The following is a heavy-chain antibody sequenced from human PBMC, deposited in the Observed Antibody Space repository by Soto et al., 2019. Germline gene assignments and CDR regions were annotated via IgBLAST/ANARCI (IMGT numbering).Heavy chain of an antibody. CDR2: IIPIFGTA. CDR1: GGTFSSYA. J-gene: IGHJ6*02. V-gene: IGHV1-69*06. Sequence: QVQLVQSGAEVKKPGSSVKVSCKASGGTFSSYAISWVRQAPGQGLEWMGGIIPIFGTANYAQKFQGRVTITADKSTSTVYMELSSLRSEDTAVYYCARDPVDTAMAYYYYGMDVWGQGTTVTVSS. D-gene: IGHD5-18*01. CDR3: ARDPVDTAMAYYYYGMDV.